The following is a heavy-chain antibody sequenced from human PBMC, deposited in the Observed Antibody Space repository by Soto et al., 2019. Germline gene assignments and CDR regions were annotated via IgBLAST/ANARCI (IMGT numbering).Heavy chain of an antibody. CDR1: GGTFSSYA. CDR3: ARPTNGNEAYYYYGMDV. J-gene: IGHJ6*02. D-gene: IGHD1-20*01. V-gene: IGHV1-69*13. Sequence: SVKVSCKASGGTFSSYAISWVRQAPGQGLEWMGGIIPIFGTANYAQEFQGRVTITADESTSTAYMELSSLRSEDTAVYYCARPTNGNEAYYYYGMDVWGQGTTVTVSS. CDR2: IIPIFGTA.